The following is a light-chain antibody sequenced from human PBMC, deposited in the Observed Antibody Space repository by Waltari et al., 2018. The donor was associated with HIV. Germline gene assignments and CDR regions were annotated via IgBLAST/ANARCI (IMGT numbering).Light chain of an antibody. CDR2: QDH. J-gene: IGLJ1*01. CDR1: NWGAKY. V-gene: IGLV3-1*01. CDR3: QTWDSDNYV. Sequence: SYDLTQPPSVSVSPGQTTSITCSGDNWGAKYVCWYQQKPGQSPIMIIYQDHKRPSGSPGRFSDSDSGTTATLTITGAQAFDEADYYCQTWDSDNYVFGPGTKVTVL.